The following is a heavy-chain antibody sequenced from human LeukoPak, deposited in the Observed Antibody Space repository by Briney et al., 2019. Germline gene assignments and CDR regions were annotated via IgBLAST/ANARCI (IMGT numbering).Heavy chain of an antibody. J-gene: IGHJ5*02. CDR1: GFTFSKYD. V-gene: IGHV3-23*01. CDR3: ATVNWNVNFGRS. D-gene: IGHD1-1*01. CDR2: FSDHGDST. Sequence: GGSLRLSCAASGFTFSKYDMSWVRQAPGKGLEWVSAFSDHGDSTFYADSVKGRFIISSDNSRNTLYLQMNSLKADDTAVYYCATVNWNVNFGRSWGKGTLVTVSS.